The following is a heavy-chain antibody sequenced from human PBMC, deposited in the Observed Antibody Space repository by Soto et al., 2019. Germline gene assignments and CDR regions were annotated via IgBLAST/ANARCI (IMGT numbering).Heavy chain of an antibody. J-gene: IGHJ4*02. Sequence: QITLKESGPTLVKATQTLTLTCTFSGFSFSTSGVGVGWIRQPPGKALEWLALIYWDDDKRYSPSLKSRLTITKDTSKNQVVLTITNMDPVDTATYYCAHRQGFGELHYWGQGTLVTVSS. CDR1: GFSFSTSGVG. V-gene: IGHV2-5*02. CDR3: AHRQGFGELHY. CDR2: IYWDDDK. D-gene: IGHD3-10*01.